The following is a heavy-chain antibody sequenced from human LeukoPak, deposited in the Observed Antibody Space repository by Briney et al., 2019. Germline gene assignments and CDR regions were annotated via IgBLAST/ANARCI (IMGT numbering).Heavy chain of an antibody. CDR2: IIPILGIA. CDR1: GGTFSSYA. J-gene: IGHJ5*02. Sequence: ASVKVSRKASGGTFSSYAISWVRQAPGQGLEWMGRIIPILGIANYAQKFQGRVTITADKSTSTAYMELSSLRSEDTAVYYCAREVLSSGSPNWFDRWGQGTLVTVSS. CDR3: AREVLSSGSPNWFDR. D-gene: IGHD1-26*01. V-gene: IGHV1-69*04.